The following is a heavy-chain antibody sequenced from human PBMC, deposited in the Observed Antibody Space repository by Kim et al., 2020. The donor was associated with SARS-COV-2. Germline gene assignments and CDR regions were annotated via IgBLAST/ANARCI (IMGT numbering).Heavy chain of an antibody. V-gene: IGHV3-21*01. CDR2: ISSSSSYI. D-gene: IGHD2-15*01. CDR1: GYTFSSYS. CDR3: ARDLAEWGDYYFDY. Sequence: GGSLRLSCAASGYTFSSYSMNWVRQAPGKGLEWVSSISSSSSYIYYADSVKGRFTISRDNAKNSLYLQMNSLRAEDTAVYYCARDLAEWGDYYFDYWGQGTLVTVSS. J-gene: IGHJ4*02.